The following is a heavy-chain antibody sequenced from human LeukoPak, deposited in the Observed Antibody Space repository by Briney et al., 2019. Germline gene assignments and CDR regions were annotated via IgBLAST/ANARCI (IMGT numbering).Heavy chain of an antibody. CDR1: GFTFSGYY. CDR2: ITGSGSST. D-gene: IGHD4-23*01. Sequence: PGGSLRLSCSASGFTFSGYYMSWIRQAPGKGLEWVSNITGSGSSTDYADSLRGRFTISRDNAKNSLYLQMNSLRVEDTAVYYCTRARSYGGNSGIVAFDIWGQGTMVTVSS. CDR3: TRARSYGGNSGIVAFDI. J-gene: IGHJ3*02. V-gene: IGHV3-11*05.